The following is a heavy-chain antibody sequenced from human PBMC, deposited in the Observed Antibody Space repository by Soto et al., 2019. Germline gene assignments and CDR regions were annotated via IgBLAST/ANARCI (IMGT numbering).Heavy chain of an antibody. CDR1: GFTFSSYS. Sequence: GGSLRLSCAASGFTFSSYSMNWVRQAPGKGLEWVSSISSSSSYIYYADSVKGRFTISRDNAKNSLYLQMNSLRAEDTAVYYCARVLRSKWQSYYYMDVWGKGTTVTVSS. CDR3: ARVLRSKWQSYYYMDV. CDR2: ISSSSSYI. D-gene: IGHD3-3*01. J-gene: IGHJ6*03. V-gene: IGHV3-21*01.